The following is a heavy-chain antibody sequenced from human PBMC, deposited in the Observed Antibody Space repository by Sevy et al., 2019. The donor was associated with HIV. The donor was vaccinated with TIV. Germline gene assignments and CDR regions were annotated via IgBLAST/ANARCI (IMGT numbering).Heavy chain of an antibody. CDR2: IRYDGSDK. D-gene: IGHD6-13*01. CDR3: AKDLAGPGRRYFDF. CDR1: GFTFSNFG. J-gene: IGHJ4*02. Sequence: GSLRLSCTASGFTFSNFGMYWVRQVPGKGLEWVTFIRYDGSDKYYAASVKGRFTISRDDSKNTLYLQMDSLRPEDTAIYYCAKDLAGPGRRYFDFWGQGALVTVSS. V-gene: IGHV3-30*02.